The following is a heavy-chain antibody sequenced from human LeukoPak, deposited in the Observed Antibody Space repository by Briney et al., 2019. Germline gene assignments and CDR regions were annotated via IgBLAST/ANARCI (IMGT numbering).Heavy chain of an antibody. CDR3: ARDHRFGEFPDY. CDR2: IYYSGST. V-gene: IGHV4-59*01. D-gene: IGHD3-10*01. Sequence: SETLSLTCTVSGGSISSYYWSWIRQPPGKGLEWIGYIYYSGSTNYNPSLKSRVTISVDTSKNQFSPKLSSVTAADTAVYYCARDHRFGEFPDYWGQGTLVTVSS. J-gene: IGHJ4*02. CDR1: GGSISSYY.